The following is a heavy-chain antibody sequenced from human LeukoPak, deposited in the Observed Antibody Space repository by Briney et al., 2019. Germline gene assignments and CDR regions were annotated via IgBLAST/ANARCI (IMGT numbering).Heavy chain of an antibody. Sequence: SVTVSCKASGGTFSSYAISWVRQAPGQGLEWMGGIIPIFGTANYAQKFQGRVTITADESTSTAYMELSSLRSEDTAVYYCARVPSALGAVAFWFDPWGQGTLVTVSS. D-gene: IGHD6-19*01. CDR2: IIPIFGTA. CDR1: GGTFSSYA. V-gene: IGHV1-69*13. CDR3: ARVPSALGAVAFWFDP. J-gene: IGHJ5*02.